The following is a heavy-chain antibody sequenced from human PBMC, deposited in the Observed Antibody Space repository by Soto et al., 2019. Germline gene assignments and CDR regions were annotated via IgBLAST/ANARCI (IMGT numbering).Heavy chain of an antibody. J-gene: IGHJ4*02. CDR2: IYHSGST. CDR1: GGSISSGGYS. CDR3: AAGGGLPRYY. V-gene: IGHV4-30-2*01. Sequence: PSETLSLTCAVSGGSISSGGYSWSWIRQPPGKGPEWIGYIYHSGSTYYNPSLKSRVTISVDRSKNQFSLKLSSVTAADTAVYYCAAGGGLPRYYWGQGTLVTVS. D-gene: IGHD5-12*01.